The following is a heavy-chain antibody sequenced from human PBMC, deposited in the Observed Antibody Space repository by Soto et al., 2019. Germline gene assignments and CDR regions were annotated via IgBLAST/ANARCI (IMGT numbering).Heavy chain of an antibody. V-gene: IGHV3-48*02. CDR2: ISSSSSTI. CDR3: ARGCEGGSHYYYGMDV. D-gene: IGHD2-15*01. CDR1: GFTFSSYS. Sequence: GGSLRLSCAASGFTFSSYSMNWVRQAPGKGLEWVSYISSSSSTIYYADSVKGRFTISRDNAKNSLYLQMNSLRDEDTAVYYCARGCEGGSHYYYGMDVWGQGTTVTVSS. J-gene: IGHJ6*02.